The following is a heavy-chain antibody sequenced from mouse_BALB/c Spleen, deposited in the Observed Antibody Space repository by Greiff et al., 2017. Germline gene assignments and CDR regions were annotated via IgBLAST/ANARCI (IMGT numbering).Heavy chain of an antibody. CDR3: ARHYYGSSPGLAY. D-gene: IGHD1-1*01. V-gene: IGHV5-12-2*01. CDR1: GFTFSSYT. Sequence: DVKLVESGGGLVQPGGSLKLSCAASGFTFSSYTMSWVRQTPEKRLEWVAYISNGGGSTYYPDTVKGRFTISRDNAKNTLYLQMSSLKSEDTAMYYCARHYYGSSPGLAYWGQGTLVTVSA. J-gene: IGHJ3*01. CDR2: ISNGGGST.